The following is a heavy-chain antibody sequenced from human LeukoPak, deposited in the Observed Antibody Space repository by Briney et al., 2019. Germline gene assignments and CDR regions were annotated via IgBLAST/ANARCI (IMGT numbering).Heavy chain of an antibody. CDR2: IYPGDSDT. CDR1: GYSFTSYW. J-gene: IGHJ6*03. D-gene: IGHD6-6*01. CDR3: ARHIAARRVDYYYYYMDV. V-gene: IGHV5-51*01. Sequence: GESLKISCKGSGYSFTSYWIGWVRQMPGKGLEWMGIIYPGDSDTRYSPSFQGQVTISADKSISTAYLQWSSLKASDTAMYYCARHIAARRVDYYYYYMDVWGKGTTVTVSS.